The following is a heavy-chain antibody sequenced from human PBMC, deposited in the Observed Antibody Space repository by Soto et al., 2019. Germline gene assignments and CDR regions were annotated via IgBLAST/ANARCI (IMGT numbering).Heavy chain of an antibody. CDR1: GGSISSGGYY. Sequence: QVQLQESGPGLVKPSETLSLTCTVSGGSISSGGYYWCLSRQHPGKGLEWIGYIYYSGSTYYTPSLKSRVTISVDTSKNPFSLKLSSVTAADTAVYYCARGDWGSGSYPPFDYWGQGTLVTVSS. V-gene: IGHV4-31*03. J-gene: IGHJ4*02. CDR2: IYYSGST. D-gene: IGHD3-10*01. CDR3: ARGDWGSGSYPPFDY.